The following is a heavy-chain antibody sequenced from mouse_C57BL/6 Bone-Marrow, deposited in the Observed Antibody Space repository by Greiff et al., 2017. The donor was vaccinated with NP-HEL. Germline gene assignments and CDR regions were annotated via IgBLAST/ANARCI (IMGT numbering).Heavy chain of an antibody. CDR1: GYTFTSYW. D-gene: IGHD3-2*02. CDR2: INPSNGGT. CDR3: TDDGSSCLYAMDY. Sequence: VQLQQPGTELVKPGASVKLSCKASGYTFTSYWMHWVKQRPGQGLEWIGNINPSNGGTNYNEKFKSKATLTVDKSSSTSYMQLSSLTSEDSAVYYCTDDGSSCLYAMDYWGKGTSVTVSS. V-gene: IGHV1-53*01. J-gene: IGHJ4*01.